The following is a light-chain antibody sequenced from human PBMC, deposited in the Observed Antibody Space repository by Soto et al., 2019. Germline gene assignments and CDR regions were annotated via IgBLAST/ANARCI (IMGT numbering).Light chain of an antibody. V-gene: IGKV3-11*01. Sequence: EIVMTQSPATLSVSPGERATLSCRASQSVSSYLACYQQTPGQAPRLLIYDASNRATGIQARFSGSGSGTDFPLTISRLEPEDFAVYYCKQRSNWPPSFGQGTKVDNK. CDR1: QSVSSY. CDR2: DAS. J-gene: IGKJ1*01. CDR3: KQRSNWPPS.